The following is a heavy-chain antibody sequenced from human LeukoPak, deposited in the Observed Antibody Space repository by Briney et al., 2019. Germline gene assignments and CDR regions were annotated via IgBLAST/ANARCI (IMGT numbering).Heavy chain of an antibody. CDR3: ARDRAMVRGVITSPQGYYYYGMDV. Sequence: GGSLRLSCAASGFTFSSYGMHWVRQAPGKGLEWVAVIWYDGSNKYYADSVKGRFIISRDNSKNTLYLQMNSLRAEDTAVYYCARDRAMVRGVITSPQGYYYYGMDVWGQGTTVTVSS. V-gene: IGHV3-33*01. CDR1: GFTFSSYG. CDR2: IWYDGSNK. D-gene: IGHD3-10*01. J-gene: IGHJ6*02.